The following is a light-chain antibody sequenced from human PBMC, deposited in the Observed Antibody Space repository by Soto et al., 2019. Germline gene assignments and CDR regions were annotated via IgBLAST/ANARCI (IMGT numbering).Light chain of an antibody. CDR1: QSVSSSY. CDR2: GAS. J-gene: IGKJ2*01. V-gene: IGKV3-20*01. CDR3: QQYGSSPLYT. Sequence: EIVLTQSPGTLSLSPGERATLSCRASQSVSSSYLAWYQQKPGQAPRLLIYGASSRATGIPDRFSGSGSGTDSTITISRREPEDVAVYYCQQYGSSPLYTFGQGTKLEIK.